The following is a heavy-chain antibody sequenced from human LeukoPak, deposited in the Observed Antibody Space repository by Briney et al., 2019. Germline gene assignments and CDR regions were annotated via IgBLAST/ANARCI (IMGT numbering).Heavy chain of an antibody. Sequence: ASVKVSCKASGYTFTSYYMHWVRQAPGQGLEWMGIINPSGGSTSYAQKFQGRVSMTWDTSTSTVYMELSSLRSEDTAVYYCARSEWELLTLDYWGQGTLVTVSS. J-gene: IGHJ4*02. CDR2: INPSGGST. D-gene: IGHD1-26*01. V-gene: IGHV1-46*01. CDR3: ARSEWELLTLDY. CDR1: GYTFTSYY.